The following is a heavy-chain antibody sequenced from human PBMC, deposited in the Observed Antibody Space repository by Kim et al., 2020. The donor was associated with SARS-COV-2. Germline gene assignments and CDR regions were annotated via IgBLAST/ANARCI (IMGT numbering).Heavy chain of an antibody. CDR1: GFTFSSYA. J-gene: IGHJ4*02. Sequence: GGSLRLSCAASGFTFSSYAMSWVRQAPGKGLESVSAISGTTDSTYYADSVKGRFTISRDNSKNTLFLQMNSLRAEDTAIYYCVKDIRGVNSGSWGYWGQGTLVIVSS. CDR2: ISGTTDST. CDR3: VKDIRGVNSGSWGY. V-gene: IGHV3-23*01. D-gene: IGHD6-19*01.